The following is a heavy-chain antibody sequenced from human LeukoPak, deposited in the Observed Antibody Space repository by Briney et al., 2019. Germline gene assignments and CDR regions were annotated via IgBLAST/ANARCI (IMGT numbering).Heavy chain of an antibody. J-gene: IGHJ5*02. Sequence: PSETLSLTCTVSGGSISSGVYYWSWIRQHPGKGLEWIGYIYYSGSTYYNPSLKSRVTISVDTSKNQFSLKLSSVTAADTAVYYCARMPGSNCGWFDPWGQGTLVTVSS. V-gene: IGHV4-31*03. D-gene: IGHD4-11*01. CDR1: GGSISSGVYY. CDR3: ARMPGSNCGWFDP. CDR2: IYYSGST.